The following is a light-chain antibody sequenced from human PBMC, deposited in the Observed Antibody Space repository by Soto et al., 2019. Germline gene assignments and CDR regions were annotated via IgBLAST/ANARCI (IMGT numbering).Light chain of an antibody. J-gene: IGKJ1*01. CDR2: AAS. Sequence: DIQMTQSPSSLSASVGDRVTITCRASQSISRHLNWYQQKPGKAPKLLIYAASSLQSGVTSRFSGSRSMTDCTLTSCSVQPEDFESYYYKQCYSISPPWTFGQGTNVEIK. CDR1: QSISRH. CDR3: KQCYSISPPWT. V-gene: IGKV1-39*01.